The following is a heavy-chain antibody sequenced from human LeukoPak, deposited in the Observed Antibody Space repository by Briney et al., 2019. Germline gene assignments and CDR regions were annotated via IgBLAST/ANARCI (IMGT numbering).Heavy chain of an antibody. J-gene: IGHJ4*02. Sequence: SETLSLTCTVSGGSIINTNYYWAWIRQPPGRGLEWMGGIYYPGSTYCKPSLKSRLTISIDTSNNQFFLKLTSVTAEDTAVYYCARLRGDSRGHYLYYFDSWVQGTLVSVSS. D-gene: IGHD3-22*01. CDR1: GGSIINTNYY. CDR2: IYYPGST. CDR3: ARLRGDSRGHYLYYFDS. V-gene: IGHV4-39*01.